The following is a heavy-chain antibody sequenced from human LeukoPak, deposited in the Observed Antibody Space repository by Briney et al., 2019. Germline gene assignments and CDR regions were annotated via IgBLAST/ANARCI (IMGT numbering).Heavy chain of an antibody. D-gene: IGHD3-10*01. CDR2: ISAYNGNT. Sequence: ASVKVSCKASGYTFTIYGISWVRRAPGQGLEWMGWISAYNGNTNYAQKLQGRVTMTTDTSTSTAYMELRSLRSDDTAVYYCARSPYGSGSYSFPRMADYWGQGTLVTVSS. CDR3: ARSPYGSGSYSFPRMADY. CDR1: GYTFTIYG. J-gene: IGHJ4*02. V-gene: IGHV1-18*04.